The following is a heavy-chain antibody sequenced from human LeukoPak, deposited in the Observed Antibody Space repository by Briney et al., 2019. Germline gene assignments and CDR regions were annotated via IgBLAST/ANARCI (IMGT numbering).Heavy chain of an antibody. CDR2: VSTSGST. V-gene: IGHV4-4*07. CDR3: ARDEERAFDI. Sequence: PSETLSLTCTVSGGSISSYYWTWIRQPAGKRLQWIGRVSTSGSTSYNPSLKSRLTMSVDTSKNQFSLKLTSVTAADTAVYYCARDEERAFDIWGQGTMVTVSS. J-gene: IGHJ3*02. CDR1: GGSISSYY.